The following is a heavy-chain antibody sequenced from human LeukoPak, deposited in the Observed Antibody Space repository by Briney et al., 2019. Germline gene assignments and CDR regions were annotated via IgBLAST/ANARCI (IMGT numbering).Heavy chain of an antibody. D-gene: IGHD6-6*01. CDR1: GFTFSSYS. CDR2: ISSSSSYI. V-gene: IGHV3-21*01. CDR3: ARDPGAHSSSPQDY. J-gene: IGHJ4*02. Sequence: GGSLRLSCAASGFTFSSYSMNWVRQAPGKGLEWVSSISSSSSYIYYADSVKGRFTISRDNAKNSLYLQMNSLRAEDTAVYYCARDPGAHSSSPQDYWGQGTLVTVSS.